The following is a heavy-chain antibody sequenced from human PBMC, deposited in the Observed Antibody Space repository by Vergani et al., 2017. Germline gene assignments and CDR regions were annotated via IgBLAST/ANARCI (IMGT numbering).Heavy chain of an antibody. J-gene: IGHJ4*02. V-gene: IGHV1-46*01. CDR1: GYTFTNHH. D-gene: IGHD3-3*01. Sequence: VQLVQSGTEVKKPGASVKIACKTSGYTFTNHHLHWVRQAPGQGLEWMGIITPGGSTDYGPKFQGRATMTRDTSTRTVYMDLTGLRSEDTAVYYCAAESDFWSGNNFDYWGQGTLVTVSS. CDR2: ITPGGST. CDR3: AAESDFWSGNNFDY.